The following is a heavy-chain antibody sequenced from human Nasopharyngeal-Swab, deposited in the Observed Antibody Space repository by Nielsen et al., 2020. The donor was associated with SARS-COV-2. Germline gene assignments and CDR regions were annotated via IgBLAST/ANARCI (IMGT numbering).Heavy chain of an antibody. CDR2: IRSKAYGGTT. D-gene: IGHD3-3*01. V-gene: IGHV3-49*02. Sequence: WIRQPPGKGLEWVGFIRSKAYGGTTGYAASVKGRFTISRDDSKSIAYLQMNSLKTEDTAVYYCTRGNYRVTIFGVVTTGDYGMDVWGQGTTVTVSS. J-gene: IGHJ6*02. CDR3: TRGNYRVTIFGVVTTGDYGMDV.